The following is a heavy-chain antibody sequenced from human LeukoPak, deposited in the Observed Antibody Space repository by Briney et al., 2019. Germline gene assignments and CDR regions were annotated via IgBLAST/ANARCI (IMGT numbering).Heavy chain of an antibody. CDR1: GFTFSDYY. D-gene: IGHD4-17*01. CDR2: ISSSGSTI. J-gene: IGHJ6*02. CDR3: AILDGDYVYYYGMDV. V-gene: IGHV3-11*01. Sequence: GGSLRLSCAASGFTFSDYYMSWIRQAPGKGLEWVSYISSSGSTIYYADSVKGRFTISRDNAKNSLYLQMNSLRAEDTAVYYCAILDGDYVYYYGMDVWGQGTTVTVSS.